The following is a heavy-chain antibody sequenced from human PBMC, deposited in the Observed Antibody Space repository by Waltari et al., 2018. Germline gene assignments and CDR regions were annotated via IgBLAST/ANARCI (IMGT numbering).Heavy chain of an antibody. CDR3: VGGAIPGLDY. Sequence: QVQLQELGPGLVKPSETLSLTCDVSGYSFSRAYYWGWIRQPPGKGLEWIGTIYESGSNYYNPSLKSRVTISLDTSRNQFSLHLTSVTAADTAVYYCVGGAIPGLDYWGQGTLVTVSS. CDR1: GYSFSRAYY. D-gene: IGHD3-16*01. J-gene: IGHJ4*02. V-gene: IGHV4-38-2*01. CDR2: IYESGSN.